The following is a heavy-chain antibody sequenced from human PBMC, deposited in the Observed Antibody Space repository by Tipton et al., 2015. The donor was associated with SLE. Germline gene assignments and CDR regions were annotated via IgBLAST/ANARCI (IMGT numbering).Heavy chain of an antibody. D-gene: IGHD5-18*01. CDR3: ARLGRGYSYGYSSNY. Sequence: TLSLTCAVYGESFSGFYWTWFRQPPGKRLEWIGEINHSGSTNYNPSLKSRVTISVDTSKNQFSLKLSSVTAADTAVYYCARLGRGYSYGYSSNYWGQGTLVTVSS. J-gene: IGHJ4*02. CDR2: INHSGST. CDR1: GESFSGFY. V-gene: IGHV4-34*01.